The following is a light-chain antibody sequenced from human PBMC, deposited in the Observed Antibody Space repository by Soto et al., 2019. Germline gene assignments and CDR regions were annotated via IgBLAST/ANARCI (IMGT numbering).Light chain of an antibody. J-gene: IGLJ1*01. CDR3: SSYTSTSTYV. CDR2: EVT. V-gene: IGLV2-14*01. Sequence: QSALTQPASVSGSPGQSITISCTGTSGDIGSYNRVSWYQQHPGKAPKLIIYEVTDRPSGVSNRFSGSKSGNTASLTISGLQHEHEAEHYCSSYTSTSTYVFGTGTKVTV. CDR1: SGDIGSYNR.